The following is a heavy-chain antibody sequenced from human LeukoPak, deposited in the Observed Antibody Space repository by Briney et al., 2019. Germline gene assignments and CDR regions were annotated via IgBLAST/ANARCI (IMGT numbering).Heavy chain of an antibody. V-gene: IGHV4-31*03. CDR1: GGSISIGGYY. CDR2: IYYSGIT. Sequence: SETLSLTCTVSGGSISIGGYYWSWIRQHPGKGLEWIGYIYYSGITYYNPSLKSRVTISVDTSKNQFSLKLSSVTAADTAVYYCARTSGYCSGGSCYSPYYFDYWGQGTLVTVSS. D-gene: IGHD2-15*01. CDR3: ARTSGYCSGGSCYSPYYFDY. J-gene: IGHJ4*02.